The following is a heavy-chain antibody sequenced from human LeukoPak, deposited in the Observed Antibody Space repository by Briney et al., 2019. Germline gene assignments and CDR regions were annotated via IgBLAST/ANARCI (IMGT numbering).Heavy chain of an antibody. V-gene: IGHV1-46*01. CDR2: INPNDGST. CDR1: GYTFTSYF. Sequence: ASAKVSCKASGYTFTSYFMHWVRQAPGQGLEWMGTINPNDGSTNYAQNFQGRVTMTRDTSTSTFHMELSSLRSEDTALYFCARARGYSGYHPVDYWGQGTLVTVSS. CDR3: ARARGYSGYHPVDY. D-gene: IGHD5-12*01. J-gene: IGHJ4*02.